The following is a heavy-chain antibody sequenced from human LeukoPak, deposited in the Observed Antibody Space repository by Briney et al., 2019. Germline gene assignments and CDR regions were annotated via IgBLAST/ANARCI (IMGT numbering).Heavy chain of an antibody. CDR2: IQYSGDT. CDR3: ARHVLRGGTVFDV. Sequence: SETLSLTCTVSGGSISPNLWSWIRQPPGKGLEWIGYIQYSGDTHYNPSLESRVTISVDTSKNQVSLKVISVTAADTAMYYCARHVLRGGTVFDVWDQGTLVTVSS. D-gene: IGHD2-8*01. V-gene: IGHV4-59*08. J-gene: IGHJ4*02. CDR1: GGSISPNL.